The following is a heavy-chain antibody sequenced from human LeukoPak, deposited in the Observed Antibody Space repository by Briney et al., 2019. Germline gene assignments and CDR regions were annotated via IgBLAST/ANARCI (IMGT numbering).Heavy chain of an antibody. CDR3: AIQPWGSGNNWYFDL. J-gene: IGHJ2*01. Sequence: GGSLRLSCAASGFTVSSNYMSWVRQAPGKGLESVKGRFTISRHNSKNTLNLQMNSLRAEDTAVYYCAIQPWGSGNNWYFDLWGRGTLVTVSS. D-gene: IGHD7-27*01. CDR1: GFTVSSNY. V-gene: IGHV3-53*04.